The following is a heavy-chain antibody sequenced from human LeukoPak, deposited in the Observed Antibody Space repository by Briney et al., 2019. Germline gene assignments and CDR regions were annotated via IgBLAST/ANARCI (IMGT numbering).Heavy chain of an antibody. D-gene: IGHD3-22*01. CDR1: GGSISSSSYY. CDR3: ARHFGLRKTIVVVGNWFDP. V-gene: IGHV4-39*01. CDR2: IYYSGST. Sequence: SETLSLTCTVSGGSISSSSYYWGWIRQPPGKGLEWIGSIYYSGSTYYNPSLKSRVTISVDTSKNQFSLKLSSVTAADTAVYYCARHFGLRKTIVVVGNWFDPWGQGTLVTVSS. J-gene: IGHJ5*02.